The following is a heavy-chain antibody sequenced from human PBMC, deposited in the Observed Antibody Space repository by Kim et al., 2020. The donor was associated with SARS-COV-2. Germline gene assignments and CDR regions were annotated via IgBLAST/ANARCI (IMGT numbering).Heavy chain of an antibody. CDR3: ARDGHYYGYSMGAFNV. J-gene: IGHJ3*01. V-gene: IGHV4-39*07. D-gene: IGHD3-10*01. CDR2: KSGST. CDR1: GGSISSSSHY. Sequence: SETLSLTCTVSGGSISSSSHYWGWIRQPPGKGLEWIGSKSGSTFYNPSLKSRVTISVDSSKNQFSLKLSSVTAADTAVYYCARDGHYYGYSMGAFNVWG.